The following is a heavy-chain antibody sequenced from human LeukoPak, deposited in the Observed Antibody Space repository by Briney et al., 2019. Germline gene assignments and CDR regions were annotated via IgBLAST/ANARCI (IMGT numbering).Heavy chain of an antibody. D-gene: IGHD3-22*01. CDR1: GFTVSSNY. Sequence: GGSLRLSCAASGFTVSSNYMSWVRQAPGKGLEWVSVISGSGGSTYYADSVKGRFTISRDNSKNTLYLQMNSLRAEDTAVYYCAKDLVTGLVVITTLSHWGQGTLVTVSS. J-gene: IGHJ4*02. CDR2: ISGSGGST. V-gene: IGHV3-23*01. CDR3: AKDLVTGLVVITTLSH.